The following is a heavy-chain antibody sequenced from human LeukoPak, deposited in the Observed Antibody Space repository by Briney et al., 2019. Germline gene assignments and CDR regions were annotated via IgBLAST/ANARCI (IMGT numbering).Heavy chain of an antibody. V-gene: IGHV3-30*18. CDR3: AKGRGGDYSYSSYYFDY. D-gene: IGHD5-18*01. J-gene: IGHJ4*02. CDR1: EFTFSSYG. CDR2: ISYDGSNK. Sequence: GRSLRLSCAASEFTFSSYGMHWVRQAPGKGLEGVAVISYDGSNKFYADSVKGRFTISRDNSKNTLYLQMNSLRAEDTAVYYCAKGRGGDYSYSSYYFDYWGQGTLVTVSS.